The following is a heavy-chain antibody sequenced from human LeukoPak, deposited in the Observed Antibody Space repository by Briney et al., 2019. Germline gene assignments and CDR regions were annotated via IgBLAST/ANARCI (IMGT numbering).Heavy chain of an antibody. J-gene: IGHJ4*02. Sequence: SETLSLTCTVSGGSISSSSYYWGWIRQPPGKGLEWIGSIYYSGSTYYNPSLKSRVTISLDTSRNQFSLKLYSVTAADTAVYYCAGLIVPTTGGYDYWGQGTLVTVSS. V-gene: IGHV4-39*07. CDR1: GGSISSSSYY. CDR2: IYYSGST. CDR3: AGLIVPTTGGYDY. D-gene: IGHD5-12*01.